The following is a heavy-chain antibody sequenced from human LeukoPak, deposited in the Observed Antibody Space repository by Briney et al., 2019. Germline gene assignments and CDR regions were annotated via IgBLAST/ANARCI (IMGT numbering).Heavy chain of an antibody. Sequence: SETLSLTCNVSGGSISGGGYYWGWVRQTPGKGLEWIGYISASVYTNYNPSLTSRVTMSVDTSKNQSSLKLSSVAAADTAVYYCARHARSDYANAKFDYWGQGALVTVSS. D-gene: IGHD4-17*01. CDR2: ISASVYT. CDR3: ARHARSDYANAKFDY. V-gene: IGHV4-61*05. J-gene: IGHJ4*02. CDR1: GGSISGGGYY.